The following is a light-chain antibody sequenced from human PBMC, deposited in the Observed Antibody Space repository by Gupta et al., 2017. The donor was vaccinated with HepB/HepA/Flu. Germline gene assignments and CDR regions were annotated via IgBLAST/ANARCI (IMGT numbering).Light chain of an antibody. CDR1: GSNIGSNF. CDR3: AAWDDSLRLL. Sequence: HSVLTQPPSASGTPGQRVTISCSGGGSNIGSNFVYWYQQLPGTAPKLLISRDNQRPSGVPDRFSGSKSGTSASLAIRGLRSEDEADYYCAAWDDSLRLLFGGGTKLTVL. J-gene: IGLJ2*01. CDR2: RDN. V-gene: IGLV1-47*01.